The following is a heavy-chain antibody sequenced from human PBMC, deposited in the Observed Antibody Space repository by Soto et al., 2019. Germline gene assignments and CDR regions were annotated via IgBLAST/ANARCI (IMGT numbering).Heavy chain of an antibody. Sequence: QEQLVQSGAEVKEPGASLKVSCKASGDTFTTNYLHWVRQAPGQGLEWMGRINPNNGATLYAQEFKXRLILTTDTSTSTVYMDLNSVKSEDSAVYYCASRVLCDMDVWGQGTTVTVSS. D-gene: IGHD2-21*01. J-gene: IGHJ6*02. CDR1: GDTFTTNY. CDR2: INPNNGAT. CDR3: ASRVLCDMDV. V-gene: IGHV1-46*01.